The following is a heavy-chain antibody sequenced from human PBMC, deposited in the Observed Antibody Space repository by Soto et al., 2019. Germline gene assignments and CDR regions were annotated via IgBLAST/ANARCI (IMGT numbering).Heavy chain of an antibody. CDR3: ARSPGGCSSTGCSYYYYYGMDV. V-gene: IGHV3-21*01. D-gene: IGHD2-2*01. CDR2: ISSSSSYI. Sequence: EVQLVESGGGLVKPGGSLRLSCAASGFTFSSYSMNWVRQAPGKGLEWVSSISSSSSYIYYADSVKGRFTISRDNAKNSLYLQMNSLRAEDTAVYYCARSPGGCSSTGCSYYYYYGMDVWGQGTTVTVSS. J-gene: IGHJ6*02. CDR1: GFTFSSYS.